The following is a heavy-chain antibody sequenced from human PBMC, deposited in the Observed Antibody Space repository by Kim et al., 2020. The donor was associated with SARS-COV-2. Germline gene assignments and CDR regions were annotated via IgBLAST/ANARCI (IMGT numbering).Heavy chain of an antibody. CDR1: GYTFTSYA. CDR2: INAGNGNT. V-gene: IGHV1-3*01. Sequence: ASVKVSCKASGYTFTSYAMHWVRQAPGQRLEWMGWINAGNGNTKYSQKFQGRVTITRDTSASTAYMELSSLRSEDTAVYYCARSNSGSAAGSYYYYYYGMDVWGQGTTVTVSS. D-gene: IGHD6-13*01. J-gene: IGHJ6*02. CDR3: ARSNSGSAAGSYYYYYYGMDV.